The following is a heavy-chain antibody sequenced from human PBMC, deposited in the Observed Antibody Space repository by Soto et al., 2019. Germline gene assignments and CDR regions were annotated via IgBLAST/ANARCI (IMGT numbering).Heavy chain of an antibody. V-gene: IGHV3-33*01. CDR3: AREGYCGGGSCYFGYYYYYYGMDV. Sequence: QVQLVESGGGVVQPGRSLRLSCAASGFTFSSYGMHWVRQAPGKGLEWVAVIWYDGSNKYYADSEKGRFTISRDNSKNTMYLQLNSLRAEDTAVYYCAREGYCGGGSCYFGYYYYYYGMDVWGQGTTVTVSS. J-gene: IGHJ6*02. CDR2: IWYDGSNK. CDR1: GFTFSSYG. D-gene: IGHD2-15*01.